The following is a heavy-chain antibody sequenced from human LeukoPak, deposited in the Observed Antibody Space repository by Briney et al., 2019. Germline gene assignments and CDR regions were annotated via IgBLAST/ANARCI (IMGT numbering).Heavy chain of an antibody. CDR2: ISYDGSNK. Sequence: PGRSLRLSCAASGFTFSSYGMHWVRQAPGKGLEWVAVISYDGSNKYYADSVKGRVTISRDNSKNTLYLQMNSLRAEDTAVYYCAKDLSPAAWNAFDIWGPGTMVTVSS. V-gene: IGHV3-30*18. J-gene: IGHJ3*02. CDR1: GFTFSSYG. CDR3: AKDLSPAAWNAFDI. D-gene: IGHD2-2*01.